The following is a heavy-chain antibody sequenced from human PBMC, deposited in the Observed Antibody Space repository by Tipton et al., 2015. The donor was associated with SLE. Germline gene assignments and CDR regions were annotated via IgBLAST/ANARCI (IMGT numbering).Heavy chain of an antibody. V-gene: IGHV3-30*02. Sequence: SLRLSCAASGFDFSGYGMHWVRQTPDKGLEWVAFIRYDGSKTFLADSVKRRLTISRDDSRNNLYLQMNSLRPEDTAMYYCAKGDGSSWWWTDYWGQGTLATVSS. D-gene: IGHD6-13*01. CDR2: IRYDGSKT. CDR3: AKGDGSSWWWTDY. CDR1: GFDFSGYG. J-gene: IGHJ4*02.